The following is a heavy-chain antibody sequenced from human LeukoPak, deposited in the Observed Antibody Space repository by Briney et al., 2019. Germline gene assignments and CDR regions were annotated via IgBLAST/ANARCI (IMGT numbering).Heavy chain of an antibody. CDR1: GFTFSSYA. D-gene: IGHD2-15*01. CDR3: ARSMVVAATDLDFDC. Sequence: GGSLRLSCAASGFTFSSYAMHWVRQAPGKGLEWVAVISYDGSNKYYADSVKGRFTISRDNSKNTLYLQMNSLRAEDTAVYYCARSMVVAATDLDFDCWGQGTLVTVSS. V-gene: IGHV3-30*04. CDR2: ISYDGSNK. J-gene: IGHJ4*02.